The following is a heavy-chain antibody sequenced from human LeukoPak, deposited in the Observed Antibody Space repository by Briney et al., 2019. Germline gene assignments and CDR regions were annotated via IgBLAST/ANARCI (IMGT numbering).Heavy chain of an antibody. CDR3: ASSSGSYSGGWFDP. CDR2: INHSGST. V-gene: IGHV4-34*01. J-gene: IGHJ5*02. D-gene: IGHD1-26*01. Sequence: SETLSLTCAVYGGSFSGYYWSWIRQPPGKGLEWIGEINHSGSTNYNPSLKSRVTISVDTSKNQFSLKLSSVTAVDTAVYYCASSSGSYSGGWFDPWGQGTLVTVSS. CDR1: GGSFSGYY.